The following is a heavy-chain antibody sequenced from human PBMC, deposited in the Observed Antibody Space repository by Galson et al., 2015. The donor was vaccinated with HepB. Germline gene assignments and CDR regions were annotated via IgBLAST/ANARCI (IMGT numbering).Heavy chain of an antibody. J-gene: IGHJ6*02. D-gene: IGHD6-13*01. CDR3: AKDLGSSGWYAGYFYYGMEL. CDR2: ISWSAGTI. V-gene: IGHV3-9*01. Sequence: SLRLSCAASGFSIGDYAMHWVRQGPGKGLEWVSGISWSAGTIAYADSVKGRFTISRDNAKNSLYLQMNSLRPEDTALYYCAKDLGSSGWYAGYFYYGMELWGRGTTVTVSS. CDR1: GFSIGDYA.